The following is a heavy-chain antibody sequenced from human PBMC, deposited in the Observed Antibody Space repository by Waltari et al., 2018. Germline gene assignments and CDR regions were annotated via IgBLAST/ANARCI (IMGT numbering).Heavy chain of an antibody. CDR3: AKRTGTSWSFFDY. J-gene: IGHJ4*02. D-gene: IGHD6-13*01. CDR2: ISSGGGST. Sequence: EVQLLESGGGLVQPGGSLRLSCAASGFTFSSYAMTWVRQAPGKGLEWVSSISSGGGSTYYADSVKGRFTISRDNSKNTLDLQLNSLRAEDTAIYYCAKRTGTSWSFFDYWGQGTLVTVP. CDR1: GFTFSSYA. V-gene: IGHV3-23*01.